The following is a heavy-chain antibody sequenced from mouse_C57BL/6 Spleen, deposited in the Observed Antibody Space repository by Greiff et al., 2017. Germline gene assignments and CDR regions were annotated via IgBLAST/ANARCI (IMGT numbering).Heavy chain of an antibody. D-gene: IGHD3-2*02. J-gene: IGHJ3*01. CDR3: ARYAAQATSFAY. V-gene: IGHV1-69*01. CDR1: GYTFTSYW. CDR2: IDPSDSYN. Sequence: QVQLQQPGAELVMPGASVKLSCKASGYTFTSYWMHWVKQRPGQGLEWIGEIDPSDSYNNYNQKFNGKSTLTVDKSSSTAYMQLSSLTSEDSAVYYCARYAAQATSFAYWGQGTLVTVSA.